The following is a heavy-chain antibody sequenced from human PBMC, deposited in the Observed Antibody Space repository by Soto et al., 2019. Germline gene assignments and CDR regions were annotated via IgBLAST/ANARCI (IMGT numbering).Heavy chain of an antibody. V-gene: IGHV5-51*01. CDR2: IYPGDSDT. J-gene: IGHJ4*02. D-gene: IGHD3-22*01. Sequence: GESLKISCKGSGYSFTSYWIGWVRQMPGKGLEWMGIIYPGDSDTRYSPSFQGQVTISADKSISTAYLQWSSLKASDTAMYYCARRNYYDSSGYPVVYYFDYWGQGTLVTGSS. CDR1: GYSFTSYW. CDR3: ARRNYYDSSGYPVVYYFDY.